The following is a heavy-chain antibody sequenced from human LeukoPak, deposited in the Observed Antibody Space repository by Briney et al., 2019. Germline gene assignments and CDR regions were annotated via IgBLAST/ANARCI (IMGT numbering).Heavy chain of an antibody. J-gene: IGHJ5*02. D-gene: IGHD1-26*01. V-gene: IGHV3-23*01. CDR1: GFTFSSYA. CDR2: ISGSGGST. Sequence: GGSLRLSCAASGFTFSSYAMSWVRQAPGKGLEWVSAISGSGGSTYYADSVKGRFTISRDNSKNTLYLQMNSLRAEDTAVYYCAKGQVGATRKGCFDPWGQGTRVTVSS. CDR3: AKGQVGATRKGCFDP.